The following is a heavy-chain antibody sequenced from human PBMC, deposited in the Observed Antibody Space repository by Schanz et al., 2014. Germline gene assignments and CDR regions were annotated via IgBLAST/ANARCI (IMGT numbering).Heavy chain of an antibody. CDR3: ARDRGHGDLPGDI. CDR1: GGSVSSGGDY. D-gene: IGHD4-17*01. CDR2: ISYSGST. J-gene: IGHJ3*02. V-gene: IGHV4-31*03. Sequence: QVQLQESGPGLVKPSQTLSLTCTVSGGSVSSGGDYWNWIRQSPGKGLEWIGFISYSGSTYYNPSLKSRVTISLDTSKNQFSLNLSSATAADTAVYYCARDRGHGDLPGDIWGQGTMVTVSS.